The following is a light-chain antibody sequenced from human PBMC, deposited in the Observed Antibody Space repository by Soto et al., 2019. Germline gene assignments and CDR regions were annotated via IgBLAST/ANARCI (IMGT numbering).Light chain of an antibody. J-gene: IGKJ4*01. Sequence: DIVMTQSPDSLAVSLGERATINCKSSQSVFYSSNNNNYLAWYQQKPGQPPKLLIYWASTRESGVPDRFSGSGSGTDFTLTISSLQAGDVAVYYCQQYYSTPLTFGGGTKVEIK. CDR2: WAS. CDR1: QSVFYSSNNNNY. V-gene: IGKV4-1*01. CDR3: QQYYSTPLT.